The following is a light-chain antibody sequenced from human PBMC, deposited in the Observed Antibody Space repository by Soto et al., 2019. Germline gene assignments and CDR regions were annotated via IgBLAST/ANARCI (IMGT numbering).Light chain of an antibody. CDR1: SDDVGAYNS. Sequence: QSALAQPASVSGSPGQSITISCTGTSDDVGAYNSVSWYQQLPHKAPQVILYKGTQRPSGVSSRFSGSTSGNAASLTISGLQADDEAEYFCCSSAPESTYVFGTGTKLTVL. CDR2: KGT. CDR3: CSSAPESTYV. J-gene: IGLJ1*01. V-gene: IGLV2-23*01.